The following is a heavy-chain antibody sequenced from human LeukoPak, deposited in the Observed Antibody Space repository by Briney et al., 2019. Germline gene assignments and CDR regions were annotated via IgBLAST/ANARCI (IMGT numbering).Heavy chain of an antibody. D-gene: IGHD6-13*01. J-gene: IGHJ4*02. V-gene: IGHV4-39*07. CDR3: ARQYSSSWRLLSIDY. CDR1: GGSISSSSYY. Sequence: PSETLSLTCTVSGGSISSSSYYWGWIRQPPGKGLEWIGSIYYSGSTDYNPPLKSRVTISVDTSKNQFSLKLSSVTAADTAVYYCARQYSSSWRLLSIDYWGQGTLVTVSS. CDR2: IYYSGST.